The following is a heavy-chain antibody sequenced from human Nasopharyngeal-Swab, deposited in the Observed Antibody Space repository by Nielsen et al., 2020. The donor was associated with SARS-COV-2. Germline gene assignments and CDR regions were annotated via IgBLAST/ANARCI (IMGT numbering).Heavy chain of an antibody. V-gene: IGHV3-66*01. D-gene: IGHD2-15*01. CDR1: GFAVSTNY. Sequence: GESLKISCAASGFAVSTNYMSWVRQAPGKGLEWMSVIYPGGSTNYADSVKGRFTISRDYSKNTLYLQMNSLRVEDTAIYYCARGADVYCSGGSCYSEYYYYMDVWGRGTTVTVSS. J-gene: IGHJ6*03. CDR2: IYPGGST. CDR3: ARGADVYCSGGSCYSEYYYYMDV.